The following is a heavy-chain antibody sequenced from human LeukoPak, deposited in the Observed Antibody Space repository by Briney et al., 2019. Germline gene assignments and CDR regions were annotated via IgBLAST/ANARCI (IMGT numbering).Heavy chain of an antibody. CDR2: IYYSGST. J-gene: IGHJ6*02. CDR1: GGSISSYY. D-gene: IGHD5-12*01. Sequence: PSETLSLTCTVSGGSISSYYWSWIRQPPGKGLEWIGYIYYSGSTNYDPSLKSRVTISVDTSKNQFSLKLSSVTAADTAVYCCARAHSGYAPYYYYYGMDVWGQGTTVTVSS. CDR3: ARAHSGYAPYYYYYGMDV. V-gene: IGHV4-59*01.